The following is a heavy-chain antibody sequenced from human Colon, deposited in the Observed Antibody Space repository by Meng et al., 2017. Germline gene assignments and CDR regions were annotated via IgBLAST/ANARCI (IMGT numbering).Heavy chain of an antibody. CDR2: TYHSGST. J-gene: IGHJ4*02. V-gene: IGHV4-4*02. Sequence: QVELLESGPGLGQPLETLSLTCAVSVGSISRSDWWSWVRQPPGKGLEWIGETYHSGSTNYSPSLKSRVTISIDKYKNKLYLKLNSVTAADTAVYYCASSDYYRSDYWGQGTLVTVSS. CDR1: VGSISRSDW. D-gene: IGHD3-22*01. CDR3: ASSDYYRSDY.